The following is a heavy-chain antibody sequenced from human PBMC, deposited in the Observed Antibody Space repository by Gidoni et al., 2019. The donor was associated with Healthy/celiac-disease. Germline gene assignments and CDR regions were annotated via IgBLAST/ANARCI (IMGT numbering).Heavy chain of an antibody. CDR2: ISSSSSTI. CDR3: ARNGIQRWLRVDYGMDV. D-gene: IGHD5-18*01. Sequence: EVQLVESGGGLVQPGGSLRLSCSASGFTFSRSSMNWFRQAPGKGLEWVSYISSSSSTIYYADSVKGRFTISRDNAKNSLYLQMNSLRDEDTAVYYGARNGIQRWLRVDYGMDVWGQGTTVTVSS. CDR1: GFTFSRSS. V-gene: IGHV3-48*02. J-gene: IGHJ6*02.